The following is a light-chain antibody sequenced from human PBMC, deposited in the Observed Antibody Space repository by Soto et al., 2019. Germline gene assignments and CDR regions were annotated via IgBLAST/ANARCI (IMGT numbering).Light chain of an antibody. J-gene: IGLJ2*01. CDR3: RSYISSSTLV. CDR1: SSDVVGYNY. CDR2: DVS. Sequence: QSALTQPASVSGSPGQSIAISCTGTSSDVVGYNYVSWYQQHPGKAPKLMIYDVSNRPSGVSNRFSGSKSGNAASLTISGLQDEDEAEYYCRSYISSSTLVFGGGTQLTVL. V-gene: IGLV2-14*01.